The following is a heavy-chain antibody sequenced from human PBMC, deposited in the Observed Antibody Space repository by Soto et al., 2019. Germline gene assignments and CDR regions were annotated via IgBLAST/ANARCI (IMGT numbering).Heavy chain of an antibody. D-gene: IGHD3-10*01. CDR1: GFTFSSYA. CDR3: ARDRTNSSYYGSGSYWVWYYGMDV. J-gene: IGHJ6*02. CDR2: ISYDGSNK. Sequence: GGSLRLSCAASGFTFSSYAMHWVRQAPGKGLEWVAVISYDGSNKYYADSVKGRFTISRDNSKNTLYLQMNSLRAEDTAVYYCARDRTNSSYYGSGSYWVWYYGMDVWGQGTTVTVSS. V-gene: IGHV3-30-3*01.